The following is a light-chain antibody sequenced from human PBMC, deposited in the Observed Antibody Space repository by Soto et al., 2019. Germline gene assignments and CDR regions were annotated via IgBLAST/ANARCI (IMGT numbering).Light chain of an antibody. CDR1: EDIRTE. CDR2: GTF. Sequence: AIQMTQSPSSLSASVGDRVTITCRASEDIRTELGWYQQKPGKAPRLLIYGTFSLQSGVPSRFSGSGSGTNFTFTISSLQPDDFATYYCLQDFKYPRTFGQGTKVEFK. J-gene: IGKJ1*01. CDR3: LQDFKYPRT. V-gene: IGKV1-6*01.